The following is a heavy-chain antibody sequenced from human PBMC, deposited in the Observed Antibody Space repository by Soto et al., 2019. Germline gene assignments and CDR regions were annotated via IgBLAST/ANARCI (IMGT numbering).Heavy chain of an antibody. CDR1: GFSLTTCRMG. CDR3: VRMNAESYSSYYAMDV. Sequence: LVNPTQTLTLTCNVSGFSLTTCRMGVSWIRQPPGKALEWLAHIFSDAERSYSRSLQGRLTVSKVGSGSHVVLTMTNMDPVDTGTYFCVRMNAESYSSYYAMDVWGQGTTVTVSS. V-gene: IGHV2-26*01. D-gene: IGHD3-10*01. CDR2: IFSDAER. J-gene: IGHJ6*02.